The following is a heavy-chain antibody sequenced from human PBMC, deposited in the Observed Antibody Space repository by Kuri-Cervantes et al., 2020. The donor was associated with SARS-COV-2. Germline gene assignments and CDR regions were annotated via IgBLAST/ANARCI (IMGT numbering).Heavy chain of an antibody. CDR1: GFTFSSYG. CDR2: ISYDGSNK. CDR3: AKEEKVLRFLEWLGGMDV. Sequence: LSLPCAASGFTFSSYGMHWVRQAPGKGLEWVAVISYDGSNKYYADSVKGRFTISRDNSKNTLYLQMNSLRAEDTAVYYCAKEEKVLRFLEWLGGMDVWGQGTTVTVSS. D-gene: IGHD3-3*01. V-gene: IGHV3-30*18. J-gene: IGHJ6*02.